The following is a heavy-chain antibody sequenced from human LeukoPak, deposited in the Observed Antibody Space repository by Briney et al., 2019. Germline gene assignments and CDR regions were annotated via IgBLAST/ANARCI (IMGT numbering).Heavy chain of an antibody. CDR3: ARSYSSSSPFDY. CDR2: IIPIFGTA. V-gene: IGHV1-69*13. Sequence: ASVKVSCKASGGTFSSYAISWVRQAPGQGLEWMGGIIPIFGTANYAQKFQGRVTITADESTGTAYMELRSLRSDDTAVYYCARSYSSSSPFDYWGQGTLVTVSS. J-gene: IGHJ4*02. D-gene: IGHD6-6*01. CDR1: GGTFSSYA.